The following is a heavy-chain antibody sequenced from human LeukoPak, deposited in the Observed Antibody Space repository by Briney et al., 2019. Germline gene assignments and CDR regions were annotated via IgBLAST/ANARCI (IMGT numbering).Heavy chain of an antibody. CDR2: ISSSSSYI. Sequence: GGSLRLSCAASGFTFSSYSMNWVRQAPGKGLEWVSSISSSSSYIYYADSVKGRFTISRDNAKNSLYLQMNSLRAEDTAVYYCARSPIYRYYYDSSGYIDYWGQGTLVTVSS. CDR3: ARSPIYRYYYDSSGYIDY. V-gene: IGHV3-21*01. CDR1: GFTFSSYS. D-gene: IGHD3-22*01. J-gene: IGHJ4*02.